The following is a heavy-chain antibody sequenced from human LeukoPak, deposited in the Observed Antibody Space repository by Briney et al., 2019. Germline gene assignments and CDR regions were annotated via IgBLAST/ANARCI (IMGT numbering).Heavy chain of an antibody. CDR1: GYTLTELS. D-gene: IGHD2-15*01. CDR2: FDPEDGET. V-gene: IGHV1-24*01. CDR3: ATGTPRGYCSGGSCYMGYYYYYMDV. J-gene: IGHJ6*03. Sequence: ASVKVSCKVSGYTLTELSMHWVRQAPGKGLEWMGGFDPEDGETIYAQKFQGRVTMTEDTSTDTAYMELSSLRSEDTAVYYCATGTPRGYCSGGSCYMGYYYYYMDVWGKGTTVTVSS.